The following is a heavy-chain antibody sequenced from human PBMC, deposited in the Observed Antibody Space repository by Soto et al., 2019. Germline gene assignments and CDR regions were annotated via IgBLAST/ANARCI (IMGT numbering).Heavy chain of an antibody. D-gene: IGHD3-9*01. Sequence: GGSLRLSCAASGFTFSIYAMTWVRQAPGKGLEWVSGITGSSGIIGSGGRTYYADSVKGRFTISRDNSKNTLYLQMNSLRVEDTAIYYCAKVPYDIVTGYYNYWGQGTLVTVSS. CDR1: GFTFSIYA. CDR2: ITGSSGIIGSGGRT. V-gene: IGHV3-23*01. CDR3: AKVPYDIVTGYYNY. J-gene: IGHJ4*02.